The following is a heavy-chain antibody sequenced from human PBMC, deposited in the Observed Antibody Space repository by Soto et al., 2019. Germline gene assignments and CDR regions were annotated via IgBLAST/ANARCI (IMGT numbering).Heavy chain of an antibody. Sequence: QVQLQESGPGLVKPSQTLSLTCTVSGGSISSGGYYWSWIRQHPWKGLEWIGYIYYSGSTYYNPSLKSRVTISVDTSKNQFSLKLSSVTAADTAVYYCASAKKGIAAAENWFDPWGQGTLVTVSS. J-gene: IGHJ5*02. D-gene: IGHD6-13*01. CDR1: GGSISSGGYY. CDR2: IYYSGST. CDR3: ASAKKGIAAAENWFDP. V-gene: IGHV4-31*03.